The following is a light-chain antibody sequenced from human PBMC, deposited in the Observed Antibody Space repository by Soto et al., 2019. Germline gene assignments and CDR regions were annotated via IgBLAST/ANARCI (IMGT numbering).Light chain of an antibody. CDR2: DVS. Sequence: QSALTQPASVSGSPGQSITISCTGTISDVGGYNYVSWYQQHPGKAPNLMIFDVSNRPSGVSNRFSGSKSGYTASLTISGLQAEDEADYYCSSYTSSSTYVFGTGTKVTVL. CDR3: SSYTSSSTYV. V-gene: IGLV2-14*03. J-gene: IGLJ1*01. CDR1: ISDVGGYNY.